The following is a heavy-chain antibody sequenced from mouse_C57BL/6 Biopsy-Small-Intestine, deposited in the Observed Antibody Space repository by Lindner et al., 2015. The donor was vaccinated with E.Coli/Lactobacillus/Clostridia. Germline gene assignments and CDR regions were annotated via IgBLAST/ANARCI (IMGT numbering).Heavy chain of an antibody. CDR1: GYTFINYC. CDR3: ARGRRGYSYGNDAFDT. D-gene: IGHD3-3*01. J-gene: IGHJ3*01. Sequence: SVKVSCKASGYTFINYCVSWVRQAPGQGLEWMGWISPHNGNTNYAQKLQGRVTMTTDTSTSTVYMELTSLRSDDAAVYYCARGRRGYSYGNDAFDTWGQGTMVTVSS. V-gene: IGHV1-55*01. CDR2: ISPHNGNT.